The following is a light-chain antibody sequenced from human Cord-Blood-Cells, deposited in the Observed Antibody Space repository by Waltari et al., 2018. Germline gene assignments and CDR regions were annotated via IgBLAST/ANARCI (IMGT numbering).Light chain of an antibody. Sequence: IVFTQSPGPLSLSPGERATLSCRASQSVSTSYLAWYQQKPGKAPRLLIYGASSRATGIPDRFSGSGSGTDFTLSISRLEPEDFAVYYCQQYGSSPLTFGGGTKVEIK. V-gene: IGKV3-20*01. J-gene: IGKJ4*01. CDR3: QQYGSSPLT. CDR2: GAS. CDR1: QSVSTSY.